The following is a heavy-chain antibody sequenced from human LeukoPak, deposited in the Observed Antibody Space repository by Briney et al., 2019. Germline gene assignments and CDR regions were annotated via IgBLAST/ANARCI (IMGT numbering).Heavy chain of an antibody. CDR1: GFTFSSYG. V-gene: IGHV3-30*18. J-gene: IGHJ4*02. D-gene: IGHD3-22*01. CDR3: AKDQDVDQDYYDSSGYYLPDY. Sequence: GGSLRLSCAASGFTFSSYGMHWVRQAPGKGLEWVAVISYDGSNKYYADSVKGRFTISRDNSKNTLYLQMNSLRAEDTAVYYCAKDQDVDQDYYDSSGYYLPDYWGQGSLVTVSS. CDR2: ISYDGSNK.